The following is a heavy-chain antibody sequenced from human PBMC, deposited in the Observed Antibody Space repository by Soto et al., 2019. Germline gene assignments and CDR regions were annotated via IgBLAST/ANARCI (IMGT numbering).Heavy chain of an antibody. Sequence: KESGPTLVKPTQTLTLTCTFSGFSLSTSGVGVGWIRQPPGKALEWLALIYCNDDKRYSPSLKSRLTITKDTSKNQVVLTMTNMDPVDTATYYCARRGGYSSSSGAFDIWGQGTMVTVSS. J-gene: IGHJ3*02. CDR1: GFSLSTSGVG. CDR3: ARRGGYSSSSGAFDI. CDR2: IYCNDDK. V-gene: IGHV2-5*01. D-gene: IGHD6-6*01.